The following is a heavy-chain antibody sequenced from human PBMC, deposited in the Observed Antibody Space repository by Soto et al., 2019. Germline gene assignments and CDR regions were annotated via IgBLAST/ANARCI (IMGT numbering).Heavy chain of an antibody. CDR3: SRGDKYSGDY. J-gene: IGHJ4*02. D-gene: IGHD5-18*01. CDR1: GFTFGGYW. CDR2: INQDGSET. V-gene: IGHV3-7*05. Sequence: EVQLVESGGGLVQPGGSLRLSCAASGFTFGGYWMSWVRQALGKGLEWVANINQDGSETYYVDSVKGRFTISRDNAKNALKLQMSSMSAEDTSVYYCSRGDKYSGDYWGQGSLVTVSS.